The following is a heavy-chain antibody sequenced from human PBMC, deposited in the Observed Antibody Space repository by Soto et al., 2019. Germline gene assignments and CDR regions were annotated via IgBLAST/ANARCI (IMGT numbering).Heavy chain of an antibody. CDR1: ELTFSSFW. CDR3: AQSPMVRTFHYGMDV. Sequence: EVQVVESVGVLVEPGGSLRVSCAASELTFSSFWMSWVRQAPGKGREWVADINEDGTGKYYADAVKVRFTISRDNAKTSLYLHMTHLRAGDAAVYFCAQSPMVRTFHYGMDVWGQGTTVTVSS. CDR2: INEDGTGK. J-gene: IGHJ6*02. D-gene: IGHD2-8*01. V-gene: IGHV3-7*05.